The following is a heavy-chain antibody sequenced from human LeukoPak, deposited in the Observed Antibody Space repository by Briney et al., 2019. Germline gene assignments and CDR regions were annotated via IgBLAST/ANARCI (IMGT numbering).Heavy chain of an antibody. CDR2: VSKYSGNA. J-gene: IGHJ4*02. V-gene: IGHV1-18*01. CDR1: NYTFSDYD. CDR3: AREDDRSFGAYDC. D-gene: IGHD4-17*01. Sequence: ASVRVSCKASNYTFSDYDITWVRQAPGPGLEWMGWVSKYSGNADYAPKFQGRVSMTTDTSARTAYMELRSLRPDDTAVYFCAREDDRSFGAYDCWGQGTLVTVSS.